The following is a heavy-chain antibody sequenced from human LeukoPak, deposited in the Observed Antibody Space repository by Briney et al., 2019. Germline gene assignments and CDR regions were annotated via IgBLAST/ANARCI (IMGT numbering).Heavy chain of an antibody. V-gene: IGHV3-21*01. D-gene: IGHD4-11*01. J-gene: IGHJ4*02. Sequence: PGGSLRLSCAASGFTFSSYAMSWVRQAPGKGLEWVSSISSSSSYIYYADSVKGRFTISRDNAKNSLYLQMNSLRAEDTAVYYCARAGGGYSNYKDYWGQGTLVTVSS. CDR1: GFTFSSYA. CDR3: ARAGGGYSNYKDY. CDR2: ISSSSSYI.